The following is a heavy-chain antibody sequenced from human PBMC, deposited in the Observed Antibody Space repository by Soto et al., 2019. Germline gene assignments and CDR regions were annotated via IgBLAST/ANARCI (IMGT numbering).Heavy chain of an antibody. D-gene: IGHD3-3*01. V-gene: IGHV1-18*01. CDR3: ARDHQVERFLEWLFENNWFDP. J-gene: IGHJ5*02. Sequence: ASVKVSCKASGYTFTSYGISWVRQAPGQGLEWIGWISAYNGNTNYAQKLQGRVTMTTDTSTSTAYMELRSLRSDDTAVYYCARDHQVERFLEWLFENNWFDPWGQGTLVTVSS. CDR2: ISAYNGNT. CDR1: GYTFTSYG.